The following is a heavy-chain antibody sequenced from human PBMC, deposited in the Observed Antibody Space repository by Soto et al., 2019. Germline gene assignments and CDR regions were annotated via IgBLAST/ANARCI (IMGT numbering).Heavy chain of an antibody. CDR1: GGTFSSYA. J-gene: IGHJ6*02. Sequence: QVQLVQSGAEVKKPGSSVKVSCKASGGTFSSYAISWVRQAPGQGLEWMGGIIPIFGTANYAQKFQGRVTITADESTRTAYMELRSLRSEDTAVYYCARTDIVLVPAATHYYYGMDVWGQGTTVTVSS. V-gene: IGHV1-69*12. CDR3: ARTDIVLVPAATHYYYGMDV. CDR2: IIPIFGTA. D-gene: IGHD2-2*01.